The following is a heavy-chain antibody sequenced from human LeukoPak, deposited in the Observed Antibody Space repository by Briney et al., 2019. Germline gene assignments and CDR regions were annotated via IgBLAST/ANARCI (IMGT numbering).Heavy chain of an antibody. CDR1: GYTFTGYD. Sequence: ASGKVSFKASGYTFTGYDMHWARQSPGQGLEWMGWINPNSGDTNYAEKFQGRVTMTRDTSITTAYMELSRLRSDDTAVYFCARDVEMATTYWGQGTLVTVSS. J-gene: IGHJ4*02. V-gene: IGHV1-2*02. CDR3: ARDVEMATTY. CDR2: INPNSGDT. D-gene: IGHD5-24*01.